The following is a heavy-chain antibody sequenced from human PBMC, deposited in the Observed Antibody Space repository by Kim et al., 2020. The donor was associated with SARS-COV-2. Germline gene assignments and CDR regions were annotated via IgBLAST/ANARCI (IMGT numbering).Heavy chain of an antibody. V-gene: IGHV3-48*03. D-gene: IGHD2-8*01. CDR1: GFTFSSYE. CDR3: ARLNGDDAFDI. Sequence: GGSLRLSCAASGFTFSSYEMNWVRQAPGKGLEWVSYISSSGSTIYYADSVKGRFTISRDNAKNSLYLQMNSLRAEDTAVYYCARLNGDDAFDIWGQGTMVTVSS. J-gene: IGHJ3*02. CDR2: ISSSGSTI.